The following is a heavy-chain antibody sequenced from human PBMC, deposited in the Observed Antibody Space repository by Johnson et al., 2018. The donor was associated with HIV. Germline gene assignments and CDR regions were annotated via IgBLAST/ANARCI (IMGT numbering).Heavy chain of an antibody. CDR3: AKDQYGSSGRYAFDI. CDR2: ISYDGSDK. D-gene: IGHD3-10*01. V-gene: IGHV3-30*18. J-gene: IGHJ3*02. Sequence: QVQLVESGGGVVQPGRSLRLSCAVSGFTFSSYGMHWVRQAPGKGLEWVAVISYDGSDKYYADSVKGRFTISRDNSKNTLYLQMNSLRAEDTAVYYCAKDQYGSSGRYAFDIWGQGTMVTVSS. CDR1: GFTFSSYG.